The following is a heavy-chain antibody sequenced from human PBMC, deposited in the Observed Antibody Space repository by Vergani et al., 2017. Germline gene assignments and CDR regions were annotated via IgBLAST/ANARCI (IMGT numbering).Heavy chain of an antibody. V-gene: IGHV4-59*01. D-gene: IGHD6-13*01. CDR2: IYYSGST. J-gene: IGHJ3*02. Sequence: QVQLQESDPGLVKPSETLSLTCTVSGGSISSYYWSWIRQPPGKGLEWIGYIYYSGSTNYNPSLKSRVTISVDTSKNQFSLKLSSVTAADTAVYYYARDVSYSSSWYGDAFDIWGQGTMVTVSS. CDR1: GGSISSYY. CDR3: ARDVSYSSSWYGDAFDI.